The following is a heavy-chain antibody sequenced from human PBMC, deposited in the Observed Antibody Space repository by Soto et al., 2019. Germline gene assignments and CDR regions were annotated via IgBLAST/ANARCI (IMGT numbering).Heavy chain of an antibody. Sequence: TLSLTCVVSGYSISSGYYWGWIRQPPGKGLEWIGSIYHSGTTYYNPSLKSRVTISLDTSRNQFSLKLTSVTAADTAVYYSARSLLTSSWYAGSWGQGTLVTVSS. CDR1: GYSISSGYY. CDR3: ARSLLTSSWYAGS. D-gene: IGHD6-13*01. J-gene: IGHJ5*02. CDR2: IYHSGTT. V-gene: IGHV4-38-2*01.